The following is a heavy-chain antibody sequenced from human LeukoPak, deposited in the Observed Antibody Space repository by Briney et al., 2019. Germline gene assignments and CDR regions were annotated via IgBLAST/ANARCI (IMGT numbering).Heavy chain of an antibody. D-gene: IGHD3-10*01. V-gene: IGHV3-48*01. CDR1: GFTFSSYS. J-gene: IGHJ3*02. Sequence: GGSLRLSCAASGFTFSSYSMNWVRQAPGKGLEWVSYISSSSSTIYYADSVKDRFTISRDNSKNTLYLQMNGLRAEDTAVYYCARDGRGAFDIWGQGTMVTVSS. CDR3: ARDGRGAFDI. CDR2: ISSSSSTI.